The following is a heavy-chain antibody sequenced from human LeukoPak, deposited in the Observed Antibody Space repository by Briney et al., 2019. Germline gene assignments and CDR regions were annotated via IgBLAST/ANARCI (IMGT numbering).Heavy chain of an antibody. CDR2: IYPGDSDT. D-gene: IGHD3-22*01. CDR3: ARRGTIADYYDSSGYYYEVTWFDP. V-gene: IGHV5-51*01. CDR1: GYSFTSYW. Sequence: GESLKISCKGSGYSFTSYWIGWVCQMPGKGLEWMGIIYPGDSDTRYSPSFQGQVTISANKSISTAYLQWSSLKASDTAMYYCARRGTIADYYDSSGYYYEVTWFDPWGQGTLVTVSS. J-gene: IGHJ5*02.